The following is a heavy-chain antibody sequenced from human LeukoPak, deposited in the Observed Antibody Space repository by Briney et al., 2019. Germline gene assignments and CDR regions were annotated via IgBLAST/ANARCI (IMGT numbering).Heavy chain of an antibody. V-gene: IGHV1-18*01. J-gene: IGHJ4*02. CDR3: ARDKGRVVSAVGDF. CDR1: GYTFTTYG. Sequence: VSVRVSCKASGYTFTTYGISWVRQTPGHGLEWMGWISAYNGDTNFAQKLQGRVTMTTDTSTSTAYLELRSLRSDDTAVYYCARDKGRVVSAVGDFWGQGTLVTVSS. CDR2: ISAYNGDT. D-gene: IGHD2-2*01.